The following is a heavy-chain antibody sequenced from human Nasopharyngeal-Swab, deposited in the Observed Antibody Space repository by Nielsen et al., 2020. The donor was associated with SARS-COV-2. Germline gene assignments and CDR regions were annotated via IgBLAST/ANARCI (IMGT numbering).Heavy chain of an antibody. CDR2: IKQDGREK. Sequence: GESLKISCASSGFTFSSYWMSWVRQAPGKGLEWVANIKQDGREKYYVDSVKGRFTIFRDNAKNSLYLQMSSLRAEDSAVYYCARDESGGFDYWGQGTLVTVSS. J-gene: IGHJ4*02. D-gene: IGHD3-10*01. CDR1: GFTFSSYW. CDR3: ARDESGGFDY. V-gene: IGHV3-7*01.